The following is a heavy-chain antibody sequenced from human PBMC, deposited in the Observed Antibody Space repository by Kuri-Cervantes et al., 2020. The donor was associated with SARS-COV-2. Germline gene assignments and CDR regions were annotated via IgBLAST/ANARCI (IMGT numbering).Heavy chain of an antibody. Sequence: CAASGFTFSSYGMHWVRQAPGKGLEWVAFIRYDGSNKYYADSVKGRFTISRDNSKNTLYLQMNSLRAEDTAVYYCAKDGVLRLAYPGDLYGMDVWGQGTTVTVSS. CDR1: GFTFSSYG. V-gene: IGHV3-30*02. CDR2: IRYDGSNK. CDR3: AKDGVLRLAYPGDLYGMDV. J-gene: IGHJ6*02. D-gene: IGHD3-3*02.